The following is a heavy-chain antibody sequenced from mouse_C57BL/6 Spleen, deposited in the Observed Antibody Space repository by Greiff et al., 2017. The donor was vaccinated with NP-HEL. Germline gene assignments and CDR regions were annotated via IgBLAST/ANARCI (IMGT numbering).Heavy chain of an antibody. CDR1: GFSFNTYA. CDR3: VGGYHPYYFDY. D-gene: IGHD2-2*01. V-gene: IGHV10-1*01. J-gene: IGHJ2*01. CDR2: IRSKSNNYAT. Sequence: EVMLVESGGGLVQPKGSLKLSCAASGFSFNTYAMNWVRQAPGKGLEWVARIRSKSNNYATYYADSVKDRFTISRDDSESMLYLQMNNLKTEDTAMYYCVGGYHPYYFDYWGQGTTLTVSS.